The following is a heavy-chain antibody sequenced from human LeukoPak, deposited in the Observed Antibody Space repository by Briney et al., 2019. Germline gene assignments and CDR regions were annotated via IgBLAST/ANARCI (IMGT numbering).Heavy chain of an antibody. CDR1: GYTFTVYY. CDR2: INPNSGDT. J-gene: IGHJ3*02. CDR3: ARSITLFDAFDI. D-gene: IGHD3-10*01. Sequence: ASVTVSCTASGYTFTVYYMHWVRHAPGQGLEWMGWINPNSGDTNYAQRFQGRVIMTRDTSISTGHMEMSRLRSDDTAVYYCARSITLFDAFDIWGQGTMVTVSS. V-gene: IGHV1-2*02.